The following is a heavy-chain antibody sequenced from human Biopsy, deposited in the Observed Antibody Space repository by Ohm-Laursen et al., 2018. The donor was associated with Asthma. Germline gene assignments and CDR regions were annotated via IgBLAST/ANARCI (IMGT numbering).Heavy chain of an antibody. Sequence: GASAKVSCKSLGGTFNTYVIGWVRQAPGQGLEWMGGINSVFGTTTYPQKFQDRVTITADDSTGTVYMELSSLRSEDTAVYYCARKAGSCISRTCYSLDFWGQGTLVTVSS. V-gene: IGHV1-69*13. J-gene: IGHJ4*02. CDR2: INSVFGTT. CDR1: GGTFNTYV. CDR3: ARKAGSCISRTCYSLDF. D-gene: IGHD2-2*01.